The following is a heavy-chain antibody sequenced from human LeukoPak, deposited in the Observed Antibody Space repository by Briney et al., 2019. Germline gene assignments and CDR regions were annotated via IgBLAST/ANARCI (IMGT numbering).Heavy chain of an antibody. D-gene: IGHD6-13*01. J-gene: IGHJ5*02. Sequence: ASVKVSCKTSGYIFTGYYIHWVRQAPGQGLEWMGCINPNNGDTKYAQKFQGRVTMTRDTSISTAYMDLTGLRSDDTAVYYCARSVPYSSPSSSWGPGTLVTVSS. V-gene: IGHV1-2*02. CDR1: GYIFTGYY. CDR2: INPNNGDT. CDR3: ARSVPYSSPSSS.